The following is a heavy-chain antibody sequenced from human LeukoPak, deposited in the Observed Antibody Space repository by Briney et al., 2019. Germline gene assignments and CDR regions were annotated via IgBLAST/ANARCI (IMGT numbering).Heavy chain of an antibody. CDR2: IYTSGST. CDR1: GGSISSGSYY. CDR3: ASSIAAAGEY. D-gene: IGHD6-13*01. J-gene: IGHJ4*02. Sequence: SETLSLTCTVSGGSISSGSYYWSWIRQPAGKGLEWIGRIYTSGSTNYNPSLKSRVTISVDTPKNQFSLKLSSVTAADTAVYYCASSIAAAGEYWGQGTLVTVSS. V-gene: IGHV4-61*02.